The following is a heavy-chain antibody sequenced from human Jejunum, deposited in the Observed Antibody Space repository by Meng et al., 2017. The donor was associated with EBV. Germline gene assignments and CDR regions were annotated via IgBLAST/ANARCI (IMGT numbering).Heavy chain of an antibody. CDR3: ARGQGYINGFFAY. J-gene: IGHJ4*02. V-gene: IGHV3-11*01. D-gene: IGHD5-18*01. Sequence: QVQLVESGGXXVKPGGSLXLPCAASGFTFSDYYMSWIRQAPGKGLEWVSYISSSGNIIYYADSVKGRFTISRDNAKNSLSLQMSSLRAEDTAMYYCARGQGYINGFFAYWGQGTLVTVSS. CDR2: ISSSGNII. CDR1: GFTFSDYY.